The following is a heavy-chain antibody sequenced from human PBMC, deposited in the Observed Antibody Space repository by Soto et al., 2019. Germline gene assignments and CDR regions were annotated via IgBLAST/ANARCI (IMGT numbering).Heavy chain of an antibody. D-gene: IGHD5-12*01. Sequence: EVQLVESGGGLVQPGGSLRISCAVSVFTFSSYWMSWVRQAPGKGLEWVATIKQGGSEKYYVDSVKGRFTISGDNAENSLYLQMNSLSAEDTAVYFCVRDVGYDYVNWGQGTLVTVSS. V-gene: IGHV3-7*01. J-gene: IGHJ4*02. CDR3: VRDVGYDYVN. CDR1: VFTFSSYW. CDR2: IKQGGSEK.